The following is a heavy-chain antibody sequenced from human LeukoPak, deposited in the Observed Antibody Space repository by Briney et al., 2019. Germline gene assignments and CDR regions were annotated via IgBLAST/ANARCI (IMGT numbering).Heavy chain of an antibody. V-gene: IGHV1-69*13. CDR3: ARAGYYDSSGYYYGGYFDY. D-gene: IGHD3-22*01. Sequence: SVKVSCKASGGTFSSYAISWVRQAPGQGLEWMGGIIPIFGTANYAQKFQGRVTITADESTSTAYMELSSLRSEDTAVYYCARAGYYDSSGYYYGGYFDYWGQGTLVTVSS. CDR2: IIPIFGTA. J-gene: IGHJ4*02. CDR1: GGTFSSYA.